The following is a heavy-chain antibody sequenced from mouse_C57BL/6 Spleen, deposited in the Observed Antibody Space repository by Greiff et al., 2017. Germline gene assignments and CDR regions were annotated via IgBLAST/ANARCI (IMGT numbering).Heavy chain of an antibody. CDR3: TTFTTGVVRDY. V-gene: IGHV14-1*01. CDR1: GFNIKDYY. CDR2: IVPEDGDT. Sequence: EVQLQQSGAELVRPGASVKLSCTATGFNIKDYYMHWVKQRPEQGLEWIGRIVPEDGDTDYAPKFQGKATITADTSSNTAYLQLSSLTSKDTAVYYCTTFTTGVVRDYWGQGTTLTVSS. D-gene: IGHD1-1*01. J-gene: IGHJ2*01.